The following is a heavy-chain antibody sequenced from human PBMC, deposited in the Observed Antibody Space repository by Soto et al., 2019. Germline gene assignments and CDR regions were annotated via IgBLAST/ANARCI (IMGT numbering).Heavy chain of an antibody. CDR2: ISTYNGNT. CDR3: ARVAGHKNARFDT. D-gene: IGHD1-1*01. CDR1: GYPFTDYG. V-gene: IGHV1-18*04. Sequence: ASVKVSCKASGYPFTDYGISWVRQAPGQGLEWMGWISTYNGNTEYAHKSQGRVTMTTDTSTTTAYMELRGLRSDDTAVYYCARVAGHKNARFDTWGQGALVTVSS. J-gene: IGHJ4*02.